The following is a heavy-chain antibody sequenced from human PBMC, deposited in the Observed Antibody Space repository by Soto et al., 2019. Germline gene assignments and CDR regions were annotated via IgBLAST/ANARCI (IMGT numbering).Heavy chain of an antibody. J-gene: IGHJ4*02. CDR2: ISYDGSNK. D-gene: IGHD3-22*01. CDR1: GFTFSSYG. Sequence: ESGGGVVQPGRSLRLSCAASGFTFSSYGMHWVSQAPGKGLEWVAVISYDGSNKYYADSVKGRFTISRDNSKNTLYLQMNSLRAEDTAVYYCAKPDYYDSSGYYPFDYWGQGTLVTVSS. CDR3: AKPDYYDSSGYYPFDY. V-gene: IGHV3-30*18.